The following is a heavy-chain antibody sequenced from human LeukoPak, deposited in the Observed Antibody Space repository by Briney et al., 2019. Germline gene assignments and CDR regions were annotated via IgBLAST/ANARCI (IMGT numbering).Heavy chain of an antibody. Sequence: GGSLRLSCAASRFTVRSNYMSWARQAPGKGLEWVSVIHSGGSTYYADSVKGRFTISRDNSKNTLYLQMNSLRAEDTAVYYCARGGSFTIAPFDYWGQGTLVTVSS. V-gene: IGHV3-53*01. J-gene: IGHJ4*02. CDR1: RFTVRSNY. CDR3: ARGGSFTIAPFDY. D-gene: IGHD3-3*01. CDR2: IHSGGST.